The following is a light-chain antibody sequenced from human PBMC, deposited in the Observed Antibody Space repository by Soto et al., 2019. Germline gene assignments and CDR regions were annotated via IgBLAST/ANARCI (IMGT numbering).Light chain of an antibody. J-gene: IGLJ1*01. CDR1: SSDVGSYNL. Sequence: QSVLTQPASVSGSPGQSITISCTGTSSDVGSYNLVSWYQQHPGKAPKLMIYEGSKRPSGVSNRFSGSKSGNTASLTISGLQAEDEADYYCCSYADSSTSHVFGTGTKVTVL. V-gene: IGLV2-23*01. CDR3: CSYADSSTSHV. CDR2: EGS.